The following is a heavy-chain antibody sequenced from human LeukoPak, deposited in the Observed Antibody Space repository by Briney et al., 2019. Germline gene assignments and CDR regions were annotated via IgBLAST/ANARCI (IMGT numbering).Heavy chain of an antibody. D-gene: IGHD3-22*01. J-gene: IGHJ4*02. Sequence: GGSLRLSCAASGFTFSSYWMHWIRQAPGKGLVWVSRIFRDGTNPAYADSVKGRFTISRDNSKNTLYLQMNSLRAEDTAVYYCAKERAYYDSSGYYYYYFDYWGQGTLVTVSS. CDR3: AKERAYYDSSGYYYYYFDY. CDR2: IFRDGTNP. V-gene: IGHV3-74*01. CDR1: GFTFSSYW.